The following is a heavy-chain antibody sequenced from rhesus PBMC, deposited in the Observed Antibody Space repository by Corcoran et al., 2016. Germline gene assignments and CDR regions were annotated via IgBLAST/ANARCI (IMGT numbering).Heavy chain of an antibody. Sequence: QVQLQESGPGLVKPSETLSLTCAVSGGSISSSNWWSWIRQSPGKGLGWIGYIYGGSGGTSFNPSLKSRVTISRDTSKNQFSLKLSSVTAADTAVYYCARAVLGWYYFDYWGQGVLVTVSS. CDR3: ARAVLGWYYFDY. J-gene: IGHJ4*01. V-gene: IGHV4S7*01. D-gene: IGHD3-34*01. CDR1: GGSISSSNW. CDR2: IYGGSGGT.